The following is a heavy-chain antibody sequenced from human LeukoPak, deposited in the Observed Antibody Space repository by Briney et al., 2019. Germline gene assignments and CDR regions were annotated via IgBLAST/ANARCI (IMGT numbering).Heavy chain of an antibody. CDR3: ARVNSYGSGSYYNDRFDP. Sequence: SETLSLTCTVSGGSITTTSYYWGWIRQPPGKGLEWIGSIYYSGSTHYSASLKSRVTISVDTSKNQFSLNLTSVTAADTAFYYCARVNSYGSGSYYNDRFDPWGQGTPVTVSS. V-gene: IGHV4-39*01. CDR2: IYYSGST. D-gene: IGHD3-10*01. CDR1: GGSITTTSYY. J-gene: IGHJ5*02.